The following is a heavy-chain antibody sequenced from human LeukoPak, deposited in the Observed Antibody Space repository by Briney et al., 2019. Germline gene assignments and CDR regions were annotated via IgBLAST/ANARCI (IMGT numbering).Heavy chain of an antibody. CDR1: GGSISSSSYY. V-gene: IGHV4-39*07. D-gene: IGHD4-11*01. Sequence: SETLSLTCTVSGGSISSSSYYWGWIRQPPGKGLEWIGSIYYSGSTYYNPSLKSRVTISVDRSKNQFSLKLSSVTAADTAVYYCARTSTVTTFNWGQGTLVTVSS. CDR2: IYYSGST. CDR3: ARTSTVTTFN. J-gene: IGHJ4*02.